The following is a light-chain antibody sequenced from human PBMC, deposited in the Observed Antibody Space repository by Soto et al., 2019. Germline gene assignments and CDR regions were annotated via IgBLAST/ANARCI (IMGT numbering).Light chain of an antibody. V-gene: IGLV3-21*02. Sequence: SYELTQPPSVSVAPGQTARLTCGGNNIAGKSVHWYQQKPGQAPVLVVYNDFDRPSGIPERFSGSKSGDTATLTISGVEAGDEADYSCQVWYNSSDHSVFGGGTKLTVL. J-gene: IGLJ2*01. CDR1: NIAGKS. CDR3: QVWYNSSDHSV. CDR2: NDF.